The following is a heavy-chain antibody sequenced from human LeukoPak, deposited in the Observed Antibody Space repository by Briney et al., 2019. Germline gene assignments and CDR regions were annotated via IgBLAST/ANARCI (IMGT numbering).Heavy chain of an antibody. CDR3: AASYSSGWYGSQFSYYYYYMDV. CDR2: ISAYNGNT. V-gene: IGHV1-18*01. J-gene: IGHJ6*03. Sequence: ASVMVSCKASGYTFTSYGISGVRQAPGQGLEWMGWISAYNGNTNYAQKLQGRVTMTTDTSTSTAYMELRSLRSDDTAVYYCAASYSSGWYGSQFSYYYYYMDVWGKGTTVTVSS. CDR1: GYTFTSYG. D-gene: IGHD6-19*01.